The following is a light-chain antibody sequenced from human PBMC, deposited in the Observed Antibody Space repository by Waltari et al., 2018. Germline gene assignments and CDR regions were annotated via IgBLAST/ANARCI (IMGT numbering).Light chain of an antibody. CDR2: AAS. CDR3: QQANSFPPYT. Sequence: DIQMTQSPSSVSASVGDRVTITCPASQGLSSWLAWYQQNPGKAPKLLIYAASSLQSGVPSRFSGSGSGTDFTLTISSLQPEDFATYYCQQANSFPPYTFGQGTKVEIQ. J-gene: IGKJ2*01. CDR1: QGLSSW. V-gene: IGKV1-12*01.